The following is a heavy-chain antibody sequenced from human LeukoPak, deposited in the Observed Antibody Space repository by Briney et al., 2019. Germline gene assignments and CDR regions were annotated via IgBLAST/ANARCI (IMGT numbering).Heavy chain of an antibody. V-gene: IGHV3-30*18. CDR2: ISHDGTVQ. CDR1: GFTFSSYG. D-gene: IGHD3-10*01. J-gene: IGHJ4*02. Sequence: GGSLRLSCVASGFTFSSYGMQWVRQAPGKGLEWVAVISHDGTVQYYADSVKGRFTISRDTSKSSLYLQMNSLRPEDTAVYFCAKEHREKSSREYDFWGQGTLVTVSS. CDR3: AKEHREKSSREYDF.